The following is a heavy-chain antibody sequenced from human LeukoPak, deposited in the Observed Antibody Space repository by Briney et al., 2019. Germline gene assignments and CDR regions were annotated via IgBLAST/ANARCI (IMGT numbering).Heavy chain of an antibody. CDR3: ARGRGSGSYYNARVDY. Sequence: PGGSLRLSCAASGFTFSSYAMSWVRQAPGKGLEWVSAISGSGGSTYYADSVKGRFTISRDNSKNTLYLQMNSLRAEDTAVYYCARGRGSGSYYNARVDYWGQGTLVTVSS. CDR2: ISGSGGST. V-gene: IGHV3-23*01. CDR1: GFTFSSYA. J-gene: IGHJ4*02. D-gene: IGHD3-10*01.